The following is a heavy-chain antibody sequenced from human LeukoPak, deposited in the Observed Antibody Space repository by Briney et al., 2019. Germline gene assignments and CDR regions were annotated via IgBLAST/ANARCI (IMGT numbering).Heavy chain of an antibody. CDR3: ACGSGWLIDY. D-gene: IGHD6-19*01. J-gene: IGHJ4*02. Sequence: GGSLRLSCAASAFSFSTFWMNCVRQAPGEGLEWVANIKKDGSEQNHVASVESRFTISRDNAKNSLYLQMNSLSAEDTAVYYCACGSGWLIDYWGQGTLVTVSS. CDR1: AFSFSTFW. CDR2: IKKDGSEQ. V-gene: IGHV3-7*01.